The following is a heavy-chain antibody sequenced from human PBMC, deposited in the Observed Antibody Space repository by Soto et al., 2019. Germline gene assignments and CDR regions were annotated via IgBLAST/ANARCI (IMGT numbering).Heavy chain of an antibody. CDR2: IYYSGST. CDR1: GGSISSGGYY. V-gene: IGHV4-31*03. CDR3: ARAGYSYGDWFDP. D-gene: IGHD5-18*01. Sequence: QVQLQESGPGLVKPSQTLSLTCTVSGGSISSGGYYWSWIRQHPGKGLEWIGYIYYSGSTYYNPSLKRRVTISVDTSKNQFSLKLSSVTAADTAVYYCARAGYSYGDWFDPWGQGTLVTVSS. J-gene: IGHJ5*02.